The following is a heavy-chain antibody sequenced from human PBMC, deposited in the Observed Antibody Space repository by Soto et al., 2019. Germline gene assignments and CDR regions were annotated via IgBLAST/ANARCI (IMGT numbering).Heavy chain of an antibody. Sequence: SETLSLTCNVSCDSIRSYFWSWIRQPPGKGLEWIGYIPYSGGPTYNPSLKSRVTISIDTSKKQFSLKMTSVTAADTAVYYCASSKMGLISVLETWGQGTLVTVSS. CDR2: IPYSGGP. CDR1: CDSIRSYF. J-gene: IGHJ5*02. V-gene: IGHV4-59*01. CDR3: ASSKMGLISVLET. D-gene: IGHD2-8*01.